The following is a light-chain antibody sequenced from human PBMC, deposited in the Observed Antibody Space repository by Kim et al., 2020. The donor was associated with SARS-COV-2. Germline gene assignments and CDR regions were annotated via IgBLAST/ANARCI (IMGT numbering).Light chain of an antibody. Sequence: ASVGDKVTNSGRASQPISSALAWYQQKAGKAPRLLIYKAASVETGVPSRFSGSGSGTEFTLTISSLQPDDFATYYCQQHDSYPWTFGQGTKVDIK. CDR3: QQHDSYPWT. J-gene: IGKJ1*01. V-gene: IGKV1-5*03. CDR1: QPISSA. CDR2: KAA.